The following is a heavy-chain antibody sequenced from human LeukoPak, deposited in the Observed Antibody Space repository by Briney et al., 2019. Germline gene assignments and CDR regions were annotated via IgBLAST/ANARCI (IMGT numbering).Heavy chain of an antibody. CDR2: IYHSGST. V-gene: IGHV4-30-2*01. D-gene: IGHD3-9*01. J-gene: IGHJ4*02. Sequence: PSQTLSLTCTVSGGSISSGGYYWSWIRQPPGKGLEWIGYIYHSGSTYYNPSLKSRVTISVDRSKNQFSLKLSSVTAADTAVYYCARHGGSLRYFDWFLELWGQGTLVTVSS. CDR3: ARHGGSLRYFDWFLEL. CDR1: GGSISSGGYY.